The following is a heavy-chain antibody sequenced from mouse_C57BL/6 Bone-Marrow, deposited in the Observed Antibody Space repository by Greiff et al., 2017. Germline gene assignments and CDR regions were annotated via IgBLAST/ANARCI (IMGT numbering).Heavy chain of an antibody. D-gene: IGHD1-1*01. CDR1: GFNIKNTY. Sequence: VQLQQSVAELVRPGASVKLSCTASGFNIKNTYMHWVKQRPEQGLEWIGRIDPANGNTKYAPKFQGKATITADTSSNTAYLQLSSLTSEDTAIYYCARTYYGSSYAWYFDVWGTGTTVTVSS. J-gene: IGHJ1*03. CDR3: ARTYYGSSYAWYFDV. V-gene: IGHV14-3*01. CDR2: IDPANGNT.